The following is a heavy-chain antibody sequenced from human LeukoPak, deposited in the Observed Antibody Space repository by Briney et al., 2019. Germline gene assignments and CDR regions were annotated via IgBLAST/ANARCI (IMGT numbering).Heavy chain of an antibody. V-gene: IGHV4-34*01. Sequence: PSETLSLTCAVYGGSFSGYYWSWIRQPPGKGLEWIGEINHSGSTNYNPSLRSRVTISVDTSKNQFSLKLSSVTAADTAVYYCARVKRQWLVRGWFDPWGQGTLVTVSS. CDR2: INHSGST. J-gene: IGHJ5*02. D-gene: IGHD6-19*01. CDR3: ARVKRQWLVRGWFDP. CDR1: GGSFSGYY.